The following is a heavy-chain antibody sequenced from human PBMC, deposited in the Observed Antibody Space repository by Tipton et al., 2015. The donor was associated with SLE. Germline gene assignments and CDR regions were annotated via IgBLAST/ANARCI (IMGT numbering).Heavy chain of an antibody. Sequence: SLRLSCAVSGGSISSSNWWSWVRQPPGKGLEWIGEIYHSGSTNYNPSLKSRVTISVDKSKNQFSLKLSSVTAADTAVYYCARGGSGWPDAFDIWGQGTMVTVSS. CDR2: IYHSGST. D-gene: IGHD6-19*01. J-gene: IGHJ3*02. CDR1: GGSISSSNW. CDR3: ARGGSGWPDAFDI. V-gene: IGHV4-4*02.